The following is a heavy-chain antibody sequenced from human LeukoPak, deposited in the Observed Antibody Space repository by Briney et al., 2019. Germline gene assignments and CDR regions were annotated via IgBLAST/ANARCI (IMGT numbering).Heavy chain of an antibody. CDR2: INHSGST. D-gene: IGHD3-9*01. V-gene: IGHV4-34*01. CDR3: AREAERYFDWLQLQLDAFDI. Sequence: SETLSLTCAVYGGSFSGYYWSWIRQPPGKGLEWIGEINHSGSTNYNPSLKSRVTISVDTSKNQFSLKLSSVTAADTAVYYCAREAERYFDWLQLQLDAFDIWGQGTMVTVSS. J-gene: IGHJ3*02. CDR1: GGSFSGYY.